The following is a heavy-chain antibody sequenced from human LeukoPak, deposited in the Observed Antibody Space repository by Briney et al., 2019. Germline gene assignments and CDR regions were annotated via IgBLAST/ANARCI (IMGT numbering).Heavy chain of an antibody. CDR2: ISYDGSNK. CDR3: ARGSRGTGSPIDY. V-gene: IGHV3-30*04. D-gene: IGHD3-10*01. Sequence: GRSLRLSCAASGFTFSSYAMHWVRQAPGKGLEWVAVISYDGSNKYYADSVKGRFTISRDNSKNTLYLQMNSLRAEDTAVYYCARGSRGTGSPIDYWGQGTLVTVSS. CDR1: GFTFSSYA. J-gene: IGHJ4*02.